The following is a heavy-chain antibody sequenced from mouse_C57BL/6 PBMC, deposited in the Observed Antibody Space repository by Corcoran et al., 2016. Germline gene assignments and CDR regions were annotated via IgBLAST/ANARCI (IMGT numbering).Heavy chain of an antibody. Sequence: QVLQQQPGDELVRPGSSVKLSCKASRYTFTSYWMLWVKQRPIQGLEWIGNIDPSDSETHSNQKFKDKATLTVDKSSSTAYMQLSSLTSEDSEVYDCARSSGYDYDGYSDYWGQCTTLTVSS. D-gene: IGHD2-4*01. V-gene: IGHV1-52*01. CDR3: ARSSGYDYDGYSDY. CDR1: RYTFTSYW. J-gene: IGHJ2*01. CDR2: IDPSDSET.